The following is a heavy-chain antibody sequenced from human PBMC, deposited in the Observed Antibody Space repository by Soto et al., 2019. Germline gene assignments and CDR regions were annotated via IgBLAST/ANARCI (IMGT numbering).Heavy chain of an antibody. J-gene: IGHJ6*02. CDR2: IFPADSDT. Sequence: GETLKISCNASQYDFRNYWVGCVRQLPRKGLEWMGIIFPADSDTRFSPSFQGRVTMSVDKSINTAYLQWSSLKASDTAMYYCTATFTSAMDVWGQGTAVTVSS. CDR3: TATFTSAMDV. V-gene: IGHV5-51*01. CDR1: QYDFRNYW. D-gene: IGHD1-26*01.